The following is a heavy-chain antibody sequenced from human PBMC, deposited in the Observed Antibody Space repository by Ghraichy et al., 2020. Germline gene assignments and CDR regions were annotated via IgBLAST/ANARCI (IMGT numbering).Heavy chain of an antibody. CDR1: GYTLTELS. Sequence: ASVKVSCKVSGYTLTELSMHWVRQAPGKGLEWMGGFDPEDGETIYAQKFQGRVTMTEDTSTDTAYMELSSLRSEDTAVYYCALLWFGELLFDYWGQGTLVTVSS. CDR3: ALLWFGELLFDY. J-gene: IGHJ4*02. CDR2: FDPEDGET. V-gene: IGHV1-24*01. D-gene: IGHD3-10*01.